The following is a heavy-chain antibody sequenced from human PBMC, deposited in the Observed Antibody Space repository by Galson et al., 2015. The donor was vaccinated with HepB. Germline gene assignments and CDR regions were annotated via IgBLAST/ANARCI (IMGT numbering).Heavy chain of an antibody. D-gene: IGHD1-1*01. Sequence: SLRLSCAASGFMFSGSAIHWVRQASGKGLEWIGRIRSERNSHATSYGQSVQGRFTMSRDDSENTAYLQMNSLKTDDTAVYYCTRRSLGMSTVWLDFWGQGTLVTVSS. J-gene: IGHJ5*01. CDR2: IRSERNSHAT. V-gene: IGHV3-73*01. CDR3: TRRSLGMSTVWLDF. CDR1: GFMFSGSA.